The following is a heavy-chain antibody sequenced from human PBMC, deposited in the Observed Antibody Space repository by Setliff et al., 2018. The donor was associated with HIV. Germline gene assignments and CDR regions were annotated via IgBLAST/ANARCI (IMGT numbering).Heavy chain of an antibody. D-gene: IGHD1-1*01. J-gene: IGHJ4*02. V-gene: IGHV1-2*02. CDR1: GYRFTDYC. Sequence: ASVKVSCKASGYRFTDYCMVWVRQAPGQGLEWMGWMNPNSGDTNYAQNLQDRVTMTWDTSISTAYMELSRLRSDDTAVYYCARQLSNSFDYWGQGTLVTVSS. CDR3: ARQLSNSFDY. CDR2: MNPNSGDT.